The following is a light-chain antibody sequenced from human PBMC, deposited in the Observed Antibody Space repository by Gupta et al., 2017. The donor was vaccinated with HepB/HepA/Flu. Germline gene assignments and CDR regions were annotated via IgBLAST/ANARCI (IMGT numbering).Light chain of an antibody. J-gene: IGKJ2*04. CDR3: QLSDSNLPCS. CDR1: QSISSY. Sequence: DIQMTQSPSSLSASVGDRVTITCRASQSISSYLNWYQQKPGKAPKLLIYAASSLQSGVPSRFSGSGCGTDFTLTISSRQPEDFATYYCQLSDSNLPCSFGQGTKVEIK. CDR2: AAS. V-gene: IGKV1-39*01.